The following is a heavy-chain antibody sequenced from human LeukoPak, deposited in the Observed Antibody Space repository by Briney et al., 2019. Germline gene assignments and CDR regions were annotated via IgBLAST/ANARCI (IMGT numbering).Heavy chain of an antibody. CDR2: VSGSGYNT. Sequence: GGSLESPCAASGFTFSSYAMSWVRQAPGKGLEWVSTVSGSGYNTYYADSVKGRFTVSRDNSANTLYLQMNSLRAEDTALYYCAKHSGSYLTYYVICWSERTLVSVSS. V-gene: IGHV3-23*01. CDR3: AKHSGSYLTYYVIC. CDR1: GFTFSSYA. J-gene: IGHJ4*02. D-gene: IGHD1-26*01.